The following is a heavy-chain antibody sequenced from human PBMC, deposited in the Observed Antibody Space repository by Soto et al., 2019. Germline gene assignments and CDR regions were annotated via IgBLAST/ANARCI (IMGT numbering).Heavy chain of an antibody. Sequence: LRLSCAASGFMFSAYTMNWVRQAPGKGLEWLSSISDDSSYIDYADSLRGRFTVSRDNARNSLYLQIDSLGVEDTAVYYCATPYYFNHWGPGTLVTVSS. CDR3: ATPYYFNH. V-gene: IGHV3-21*06. D-gene: IGHD3-16*01. CDR1: GFMFSAYT. J-gene: IGHJ1*01. CDR2: ISDDSSYI.